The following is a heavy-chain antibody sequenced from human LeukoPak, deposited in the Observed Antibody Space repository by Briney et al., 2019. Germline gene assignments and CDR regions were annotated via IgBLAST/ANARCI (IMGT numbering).Heavy chain of an antibody. V-gene: IGHV4-59*01. CDR2: IHYSGST. CDR3: ARQYTYGTNWFDP. J-gene: IGHJ5*02. D-gene: IGHD5-18*01. Sequence: SETLSLTCSVSGGFINNYYWRWIRQPPGEGLEWIGYIHYSGSTYYNPSLQSRVTISVDTSTNQFSLRLSSVTAADTAVYYRARQYTYGTNWFDPWGQGTLVTVSS. CDR1: GGFINNYY.